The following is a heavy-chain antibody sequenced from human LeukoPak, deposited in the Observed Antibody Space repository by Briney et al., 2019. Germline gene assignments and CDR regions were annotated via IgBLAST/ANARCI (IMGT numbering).Heavy chain of an antibody. V-gene: IGHV3-9*01. CDR3: ARDRLGYFDY. J-gene: IGHJ4*02. CDR1: GFTFDDYA. D-gene: IGHD6-19*01. Sequence: GRSLRLSCAASGFTFDDYAMHWVRQAPGKGLEWVSGISWNSGSIGYADSVKGRFTISRDNAKNSLYLQMNSLRAEDTAVYYCARDRLGYFDYWGQGTLVTVSS. CDR2: ISWNSGSI.